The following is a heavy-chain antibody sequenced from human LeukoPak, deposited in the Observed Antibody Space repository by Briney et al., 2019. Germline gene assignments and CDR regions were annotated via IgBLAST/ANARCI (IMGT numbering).Heavy chain of an antibody. CDR1: GFTFSSYW. D-gene: IGHD1-26*01. V-gene: IGHV3-7*01. J-gene: IGHJ4*02. Sequence: PGGSLRLSCAASGFTFSSYWMSWVRQAPGKGLEWVANIKQDKSEKYYVDSVKGRFTISRDNVKNSLYLQMSSLRAEDTAVYYCARDLGMGDYFDYWGQGTLDTVSS. CDR2: IKQDKSEK. CDR3: ARDLGMGDYFDY.